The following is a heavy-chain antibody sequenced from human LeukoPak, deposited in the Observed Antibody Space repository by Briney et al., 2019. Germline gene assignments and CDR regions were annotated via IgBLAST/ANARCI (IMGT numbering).Heavy chain of an antibody. Sequence: GGSLRLSCAASGFTFSDTWMHWVRRAPGKGLVWVSRIRSDGSDTRYAESVKGRFTISRDNARNTLYLQMNSLRAEDTAVYYCARVRWGSLYCFDYCGQGTLVTVSS. J-gene: IGHJ4*02. CDR3: ARVRWGSLYCFDY. D-gene: IGHD3-16*01. CDR2: IRSDGSDT. V-gene: IGHV3-74*01. CDR1: GFTFSDTW.